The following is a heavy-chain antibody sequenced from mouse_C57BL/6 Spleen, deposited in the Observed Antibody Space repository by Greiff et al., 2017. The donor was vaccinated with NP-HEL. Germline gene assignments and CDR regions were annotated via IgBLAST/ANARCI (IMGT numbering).Heavy chain of an antibody. D-gene: IGHD1-1*01. CDR2: IDPENGDT. J-gene: IGHJ3*01. V-gene: IGHV14-4*01. CDR3: TTSYDGSSIAY. Sequence: EVQLQQSGAELVRPGASVKLSCTASGFNIKDDYMHWVKQRPEQGLEWIGWIDPENGDTEYASKFQGKATITADTSSNTAYLQLSSLTSADTAVYYCTTSYDGSSIAYWGQGTLVTVAA. CDR1: GFNIKDDY.